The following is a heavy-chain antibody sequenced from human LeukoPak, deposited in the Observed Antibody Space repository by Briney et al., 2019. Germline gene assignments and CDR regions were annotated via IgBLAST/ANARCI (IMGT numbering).Heavy chain of an antibody. CDR1: GYTFTSYY. CDR2: INPSGGST. Sequence: ASVKVSCKASGYTFTSYYIHWVRQAPGQGPEWMGMINPSGGSTTYTQKFQGRVTMTRDTSTSTVYMELSSLRSEDTAVYYCATDGVDIVVVPAAFDYWGQGTLVTVSS. CDR3: ATDGVDIVVVPAAFDY. J-gene: IGHJ4*02. D-gene: IGHD2-2*01. V-gene: IGHV1-46*01.